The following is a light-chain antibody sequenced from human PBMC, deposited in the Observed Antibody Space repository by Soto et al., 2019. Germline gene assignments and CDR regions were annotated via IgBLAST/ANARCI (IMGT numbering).Light chain of an antibody. CDR3: HPSCLPGP. Sequence: EAGVSKSLGAVSLSPGERATLSCRASQSVSNNYLAWYQQKPGQAPRLLIYGASNRATGIPDRFSGSGSGTDFTLTISRLEPDDIPVYYSHPSCLPGPSGQGAKLDI. CDR1: QSVSNNY. V-gene: IGKV3-20*01. J-gene: IGKJ1*01. CDR2: GAS.